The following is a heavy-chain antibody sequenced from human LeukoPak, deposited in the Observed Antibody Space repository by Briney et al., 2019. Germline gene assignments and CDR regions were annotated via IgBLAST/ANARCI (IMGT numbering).Heavy chain of an antibody. J-gene: IGHJ4*02. V-gene: IGHV4-38-2*02. Sequence: PSETLSLTCTVSGYPISSGYYWGWIRQPPGKGLEWIGSIYHSGSTYYNPSLKSRVTISVDTSKNQFSLKLSSVTAADTAVYYCARDSRSGSYYNYFDYWGQGTLVTVSS. D-gene: IGHD3-10*01. CDR2: IYHSGST. CDR1: GYPISSGYY. CDR3: ARDSRSGSYYNYFDY.